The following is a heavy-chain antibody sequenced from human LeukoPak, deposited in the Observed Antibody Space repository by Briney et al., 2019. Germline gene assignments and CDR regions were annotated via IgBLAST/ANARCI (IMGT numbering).Heavy chain of an antibody. D-gene: IGHD1-26*01. V-gene: IGHV4-39*01. CDR2: IYYSGST. CDR3: AREVGGLVGDAFDI. J-gene: IGHJ3*02. Sequence: SETLSLTCTVSGGSISSSSYYWGWIRQPPGKGLEWIGSIYYSGSTYYNPSLKSRVTISVDTSKNQFSLKLTSVTAADTAVYYCAREVGGLVGDAFDIWGQGTMVTVSS. CDR1: GGSISSSSYY.